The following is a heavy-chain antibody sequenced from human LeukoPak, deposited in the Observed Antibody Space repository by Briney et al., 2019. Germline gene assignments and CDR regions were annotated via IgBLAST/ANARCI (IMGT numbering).Heavy chain of an antibody. D-gene: IGHD3-10*01. V-gene: IGHV4-39*07. J-gene: IGHJ4*02. Sequence: SETLSLTCTVSGGSISSSSYYWGWIRQPPGKGLGWIGSIYYSGSTFYNPSLKSRVTLSVDTSKNQFSLKLSSVTAADTAVYYCAREAYYGSGSPSLDYWGQGTLVTVSS. CDR1: GGSISSSSYY. CDR3: AREAYYGSGSPSLDY. CDR2: IYYSGST.